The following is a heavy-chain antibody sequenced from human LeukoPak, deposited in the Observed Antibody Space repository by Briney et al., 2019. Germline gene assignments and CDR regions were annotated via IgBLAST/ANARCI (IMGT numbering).Heavy chain of an antibody. CDR2: ISYDGSNK. Sequence: GGTLRLSCAASGFTFSSYAMHWVRQAPGKGXEWVAVISYDGSNKYYADSVKGRFTISRDNSKNTLYLQMNSLRAEDTAVYYCAREWFGFEYWGQGTLVTVSS. V-gene: IGHV3-30-3*01. D-gene: IGHD3-10*01. CDR3: AREWFGFEY. J-gene: IGHJ4*02. CDR1: GFTFSSYA.